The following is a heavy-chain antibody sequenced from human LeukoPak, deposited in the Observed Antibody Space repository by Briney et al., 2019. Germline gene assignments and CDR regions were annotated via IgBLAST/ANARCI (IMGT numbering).Heavy chain of an antibody. CDR3: ARRDHYGGDPVLDY. J-gene: IGHJ4*02. CDR1: GGSISSTTSY. Sequence: SGTLSLTCTVSGGSISSTTSYWGGTPHPPGKGLEWFGSINYSGSTYYHPSLRSRLTISVDTSKNQFSLRLRSVTAADTAVYYCARRDHYGGDPVLDYWGQGTLVTVSS. D-gene: IGHD2-21*01. CDR2: INYSGST. V-gene: IGHV4-39*01.